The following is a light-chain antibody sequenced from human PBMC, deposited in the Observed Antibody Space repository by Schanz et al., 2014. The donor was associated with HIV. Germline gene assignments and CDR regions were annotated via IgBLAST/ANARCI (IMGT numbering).Light chain of an antibody. CDR2: AAS. Sequence: AIRITQSPSSLSASTGDRVTITCRASQGISSYLAWYQQKPGKAPKLLIYAASTLQSGVPSRFSGSGSGTDFTLTISSLQPDDFATYYCQQSDAYPYTFGQGTKLEIK. CDR1: QGISSY. V-gene: IGKV1-8*01. J-gene: IGKJ2*01. CDR3: QQSDAYPYT.